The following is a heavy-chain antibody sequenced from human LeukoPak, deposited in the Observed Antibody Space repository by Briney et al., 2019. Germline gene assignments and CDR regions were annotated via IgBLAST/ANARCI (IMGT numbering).Heavy chain of an antibody. V-gene: IGHV4-31*03. CDR1: GGSISSGGYY. Sequence: PSETLSLTCTVSGGSISSGGYYWSWIRQHPGKGLEWIGYIYYSGSTYYNPFLKSRVTISVDTSKNQFSLKLSSVTAADTAVYYCATEGHYYDSSGYFGAFDIWGQGTMVTVSS. CDR2: IYYSGST. J-gene: IGHJ3*02. CDR3: ATEGHYYDSSGYFGAFDI. D-gene: IGHD3-22*01.